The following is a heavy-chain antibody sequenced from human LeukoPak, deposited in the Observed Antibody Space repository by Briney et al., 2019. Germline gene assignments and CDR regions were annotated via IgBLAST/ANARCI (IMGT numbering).Heavy chain of an antibody. V-gene: IGHV4-61*02. CDR3: ARVVYDSTSGGFDY. J-gene: IGHJ4*02. D-gene: IGHD3-22*01. Sequence: PSETLSLTRMVSGGSISSGSYYGSWTRQPAGEGLECIGRIYTGGSTNYNPALKSRVTISVDTSKNQFSLKLSSVTAADTAVYYCARVVYDSTSGGFDYWGQGTLVTVSS. CDR1: GGSISSGSYY. CDR2: IYTGGST.